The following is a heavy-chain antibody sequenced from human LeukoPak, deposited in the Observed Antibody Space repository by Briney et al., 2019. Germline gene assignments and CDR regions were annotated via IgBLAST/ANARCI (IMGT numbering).Heavy chain of an antibody. CDR3: AKVVVGAPLYYGKDV. J-gene: IGHJ6*02. Sequence: PGGSLRLSCAASGFTFSSYAMSWVRQAPGKGLEWVSAISGSGGSTYYADSVKGRFTISRDNSKNTLYLQMNSLRAEDTAVYYCAKVVVGAPLYYGKDVWGQGTTVTVSS. CDR1: GFTFSSYA. CDR2: ISGSGGST. D-gene: IGHD1-26*01. V-gene: IGHV3-23*01.